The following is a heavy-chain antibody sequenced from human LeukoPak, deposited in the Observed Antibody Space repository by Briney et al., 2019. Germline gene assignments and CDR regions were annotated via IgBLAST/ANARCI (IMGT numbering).Heavy chain of an antibody. D-gene: IGHD5-18*01. CDR1: GFTFSSYI. CDR3: AKGLRGYTYGCPDY. CDR2: ISGSGGTT. J-gene: IGHJ4*02. V-gene: IGHV3-23*01. Sequence: PGGSLRLSCAASGFTFSSYIMTWVRQAQGKGLEWVSAISGSGGTTYYADSVKGRFTISRDNSKNSLYLQMNSLRAEHTAVYYRAKGLRGYTYGCPDYWGQGTLVTVSS.